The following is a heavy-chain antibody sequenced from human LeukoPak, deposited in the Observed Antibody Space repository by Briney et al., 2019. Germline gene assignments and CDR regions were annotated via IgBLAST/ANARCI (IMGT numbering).Heavy chain of an antibody. CDR1: GFTFSSYS. Sequence: GGSLRLSCAASGFTFSSYSMNWVRQAPGKGLEWVSYISSSSSTIYYADSVKGRFTISRDNAKNSLYLQMNSLRAEDTAVYYCARSNIVVVPAAIGGFDYWGQGTLVTVSS. CDR2: ISSSSSTI. J-gene: IGHJ4*02. V-gene: IGHV3-48*04. D-gene: IGHD2-2*02. CDR3: ARSNIVVVPAAIGGFDY.